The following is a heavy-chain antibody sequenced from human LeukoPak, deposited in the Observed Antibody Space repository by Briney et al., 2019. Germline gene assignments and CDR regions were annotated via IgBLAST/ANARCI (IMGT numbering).Heavy chain of an antibody. CDR2: INWSGNTI. V-gene: IGHV3-9*01. CDR1: GFIFYDFA. CDR3: VKSGGYYYMDA. D-gene: IGHD3-10*01. J-gene: IGHJ6*03. Sequence: GGSLRLSCAASGFIFYDFAMHWVRQPPGKGLEWVSTINWSGNTILYAESVKGRFTISRANDRNSLYLEMNSQRPEDTALYYCVKSGGYYYMDAWSKGTT.